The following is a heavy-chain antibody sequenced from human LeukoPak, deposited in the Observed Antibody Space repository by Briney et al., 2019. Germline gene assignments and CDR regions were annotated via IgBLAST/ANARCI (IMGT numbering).Heavy chain of an antibody. D-gene: IGHD3-10*01. CDR3: ASLNYYGSGSYYPVYYFDY. CDR2: IYYSGST. J-gene: IGHJ4*02. V-gene: IGHV4-31*03. CDR1: GGSISSGGYY. Sequence: SETLSLTCTVSGGSISSGGYYWRWIRQHPGKGLEWIGYIYYSGSTYYNPSLKSRVTISVDTSKNQFSLKLSSVTAADTAVYYCASLNYYGSGSYYPVYYFDYWGQGTLVTVSS.